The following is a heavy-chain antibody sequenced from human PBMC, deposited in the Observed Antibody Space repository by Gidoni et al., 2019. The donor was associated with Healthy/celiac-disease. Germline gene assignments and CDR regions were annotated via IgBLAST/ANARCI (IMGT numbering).Heavy chain of an antibody. Sequence: EVQLVESGGGLVKPGGSLRLSCAASGFTFSNAWMSWVRQAPGKGLEWVGRIKSKTDGGTTDYAAPVKGRFTISIDDSKNTLYLQMNSLKTEDTALYYCTTVDFGVVTYDYWGQGTLVTVSS. V-gene: IGHV3-15*01. CDR1: GFTFSNAW. J-gene: IGHJ4*02. D-gene: IGHD3-3*01. CDR3: TTVDFGVVTYDY. CDR2: IKSKTDGGTT.